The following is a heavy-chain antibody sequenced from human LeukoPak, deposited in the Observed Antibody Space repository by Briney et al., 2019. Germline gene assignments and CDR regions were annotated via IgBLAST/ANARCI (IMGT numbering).Heavy chain of an antibody. D-gene: IGHD2-15*01. Sequence: GGSLRLSCAASGFTFSSYNMHWVRQAPGKGLEWVSSIGSSSNYIHYADSLKGRFTISRDYAKNSLYLQMNSLKAEDTAVYYCARGELGDCTGGSCYFDYWGQGTLVTVSP. CDR1: GFTFSSYN. J-gene: IGHJ4*02. CDR2: IGSSSNYI. V-gene: IGHV3-21*01. CDR3: ARGELGDCTGGSCYFDY.